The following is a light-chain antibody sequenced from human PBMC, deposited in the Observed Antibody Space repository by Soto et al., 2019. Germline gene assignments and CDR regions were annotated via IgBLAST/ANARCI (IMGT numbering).Light chain of an antibody. Sequence: DIPMTQSPSTLSASVGDRVTITCRASQSLNSWLAWYQQKPGKAPNLLIHKTSILSSGVPSRFSGSESGTEYTLTISSLQPDDFATYYCQHYIGFSGMFGQGTKVEIK. J-gene: IGKJ1*01. V-gene: IGKV1-5*03. CDR2: KTS. CDR1: QSLNSW. CDR3: QHYIGFSGM.